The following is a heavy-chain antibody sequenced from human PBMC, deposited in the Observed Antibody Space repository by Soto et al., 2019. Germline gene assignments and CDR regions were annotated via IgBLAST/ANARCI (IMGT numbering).Heavy chain of an antibody. CDR1: GFTFSDHN. CDR3: ARLAPD. J-gene: IGHJ4*02. CDR2: TRNKANSYTT. Sequence: PGGSLRLSCAASGFTFSDHNMDWVRQARGKGLEWVGRTRNKANSYTTEYAASVKGRFTTSRDDSKNSLYLQMNSLKIEDTAMYYCARLAPDWGQGTLVTVSS. V-gene: IGHV3-72*01.